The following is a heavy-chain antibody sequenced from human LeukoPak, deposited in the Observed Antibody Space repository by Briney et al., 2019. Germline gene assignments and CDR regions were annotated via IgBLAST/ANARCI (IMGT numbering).Heavy chain of an antibody. Sequence: GGSLRLSCAASGFTFSSYAMHWVRQAPGKGLEWVAVISYDGSNKYYADSVKGRFTISRDNSKNTLYLQMNSLRAEDTAVYYCARAGNGYNWFDPWGQGTLVTVSS. D-gene: IGHD4-23*01. CDR2: ISYDGSNK. J-gene: IGHJ5*02. CDR3: ARAGNGYNWFDP. CDR1: GFTFSSYA. V-gene: IGHV3-30*01.